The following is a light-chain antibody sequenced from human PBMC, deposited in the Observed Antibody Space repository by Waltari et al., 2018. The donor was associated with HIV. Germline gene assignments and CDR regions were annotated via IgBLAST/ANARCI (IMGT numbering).Light chain of an antibody. Sequence: DVVVTQSPESLTLSVGERATLKCHSSRSLLYTYNNKNSLAWYQQKQGQRPSLLINWASTRDSGVPDRFNGSGSGTDFTLTSSSLQAEDVAFYSCQQYYSVPFTFGGGTKVVIK. V-gene: IGKV4-1*01. CDR2: WAS. CDR1: RSLLYTYNNKNS. J-gene: IGKJ4*01. CDR3: QQYYSVPFT.